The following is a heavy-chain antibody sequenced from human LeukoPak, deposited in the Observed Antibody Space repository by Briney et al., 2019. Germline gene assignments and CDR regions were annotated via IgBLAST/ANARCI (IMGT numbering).Heavy chain of an antibody. D-gene: IGHD6-6*01. CDR1: GFTFSSYA. Sequence: GGSLRLSCAASGFTFSSYAMSWVRQAPGKGLEWVSAISGSGGSTYYADSVKGRFTISRDNSKNTLHLQMNSLRAEDTAVYYCAKDLRIAARHTTDYWGQGTLVTVSS. J-gene: IGHJ4*02. V-gene: IGHV3-23*01. CDR2: ISGSGGST. CDR3: AKDLRIAARHTTDY.